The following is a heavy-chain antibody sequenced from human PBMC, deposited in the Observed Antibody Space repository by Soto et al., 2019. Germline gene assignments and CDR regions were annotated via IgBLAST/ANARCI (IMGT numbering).Heavy chain of an antibody. CDR3: AKDHGGGNFFLYFDL. V-gene: IGHV3-30*18. CDR2: ISYEGSRI. J-gene: IGHJ4*02. D-gene: IGHD2-15*01. CDR1: GFSFRNYG. Sequence: GGSLRLSCAASGFSFRNYGMHWVRQAPGKGLEWVAVISYEGSRISYAASVKGRFTISRDNSKNAVFLQMNRLTPDDTAVYSCAKDHGGGNFFLYFDLWGQGXLVTVSS.